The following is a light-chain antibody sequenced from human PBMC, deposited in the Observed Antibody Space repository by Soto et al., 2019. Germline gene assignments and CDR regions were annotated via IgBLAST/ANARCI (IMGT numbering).Light chain of an antibody. CDR1: QTISSN. Sequence: DIVMTQSPATLSVSPGERATLSCRASQTISSNLAWYQQKPGQTPRLLIYGASTRAAGIPARFSGSGSGTDFTLTITSLQSEDFAVYYCQQYNNWPPFTFGPGTKVDI. J-gene: IGKJ3*01. V-gene: IGKV3-15*01. CDR3: QQYNNWPPFT. CDR2: GAS.